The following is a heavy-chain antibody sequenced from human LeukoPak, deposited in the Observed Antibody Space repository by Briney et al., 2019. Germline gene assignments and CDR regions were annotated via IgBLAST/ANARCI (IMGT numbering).Heavy chain of an antibody. D-gene: IGHD4-17*01. CDR2: IYYSGST. V-gene: IGHV4-59*01. CDR1: GGSISSYY. Sequence: SETLSLTCTVPGGSISSYYWSWIRQPPGKGLEWIGYIYYSGSTNYNPSLKSRVTISVDTSKNQFSLKLSSVTAADTAVYYCASFNDYVGYFDYWGQGTLVTVSS. CDR3: ASFNDYVGYFDY. J-gene: IGHJ4*02.